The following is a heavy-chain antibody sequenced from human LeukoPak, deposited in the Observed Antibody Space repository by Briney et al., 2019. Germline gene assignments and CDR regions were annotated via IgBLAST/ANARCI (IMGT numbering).Heavy chain of an antibody. CDR3: ARELRYYYYYYMDV. CDR2: INHSGST. V-gene: IGHV4-34*01. D-gene: IGHD1-26*01. J-gene: IGHJ6*03. CDR1: GGSFSGYY. Sequence: PSETLSLTCAVYGGSFSGYYWSWIRQPPGKGLEWIGEINHSGSTNYNPSLKSRVTISEDTSKNQFSLKLSSVTAADTAVYYCARELRYYYYYYMDVWGKGTTVTISS.